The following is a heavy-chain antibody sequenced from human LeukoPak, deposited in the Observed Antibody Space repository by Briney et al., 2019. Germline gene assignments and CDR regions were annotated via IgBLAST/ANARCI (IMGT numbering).Heavy chain of an antibody. Sequence: ASVKVSCKAFGYTFTNYNMHWVRQAPGQGLEWMGIIDRSGDSTTYAQKFQGRVAMSRDTSTSTVYLELSSLRSEDTAVYYCARDSGGWSFGYCGQGTLVTVSS. J-gene: IGHJ4*02. V-gene: IGHV1-46*01. CDR3: ARDSGGWSFGY. CDR1: GYTFTNYN. CDR2: IDRSGDST. D-gene: IGHD6-19*01.